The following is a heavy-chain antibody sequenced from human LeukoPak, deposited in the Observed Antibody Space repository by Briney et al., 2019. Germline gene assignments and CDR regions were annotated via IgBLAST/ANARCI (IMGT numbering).Heavy chain of an antibody. J-gene: IGHJ3*02. CDR3: ARVTYYYDSSGYYHDAFDI. V-gene: IGHV1-69*05. CDR2: IIPILGTA. Sequence: GGSVKVSCKASGGTFRSYAISWVRQAPGQGLEWMGRIIPILGTANYAQKFQGRVTITTDESTSTAYMELSSLRSEDTAVYYCARVTYYYDSSGYYHDAFDIWGQGTMVTVSS. CDR1: GGTFRSYA. D-gene: IGHD3-22*01.